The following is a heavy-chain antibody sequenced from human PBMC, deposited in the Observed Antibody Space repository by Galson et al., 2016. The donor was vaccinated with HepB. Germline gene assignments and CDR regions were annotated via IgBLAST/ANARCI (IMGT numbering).Heavy chain of an antibody. CDR2: IKQDGSEK. D-gene: IGHD3-3*01. CDR3: AKGWGGVSIH. Sequence: SLRLSCAASGFAFGSYWMSWVRQAPGKGLEWVANIKQDGSEKYFVDSVKGRFTISRDNAKNSLYLQMNSLRAEDTAVYYCAKGWGGVSIHWGQGTLVTVSS. V-gene: IGHV3-7*01. CDR1: GFAFGSYW. J-gene: IGHJ4*02.